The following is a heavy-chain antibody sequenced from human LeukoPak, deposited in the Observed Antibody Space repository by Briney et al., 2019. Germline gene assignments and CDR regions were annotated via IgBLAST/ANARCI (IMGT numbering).Heavy chain of an antibody. J-gene: IGHJ5*02. Sequence: PSETLSLTCAVYGGSFSGYYWSWIRQRPGRGLEWIGEINHSGSTNYNPSLKSRVTISVDTSKNQFSLRLSSVTAADTAVYYCARETYYYDPWGQGTLVTVSS. CDR2: INHSGST. V-gene: IGHV4-34*01. CDR1: GGSFSGYY. CDR3: ARETYYYDP. D-gene: IGHD3-22*01.